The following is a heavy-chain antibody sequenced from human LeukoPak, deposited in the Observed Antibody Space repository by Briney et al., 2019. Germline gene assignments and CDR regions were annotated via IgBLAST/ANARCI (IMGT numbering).Heavy chain of an antibody. J-gene: IGHJ4*02. Sequence: GGSLRLSCAASGFTFSSYAMSWVRQAPGKALEWVSAISGSGGSTYYADSVKGRFTISRDNSKNTLYLQMNSLRAEDTALYYCAKGHYDFRDYWGQGTLVTVSS. D-gene: IGHD3-3*01. CDR3: AKGHYDFRDY. CDR2: ISGSGGST. V-gene: IGHV3-23*01. CDR1: GFTFSSYA.